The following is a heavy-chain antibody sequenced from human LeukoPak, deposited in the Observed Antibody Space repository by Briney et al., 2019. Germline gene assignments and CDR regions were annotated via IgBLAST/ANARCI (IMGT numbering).Heavy chain of an antibody. J-gene: IGHJ4*02. Sequence: SETLSLTCTVSGGPISSYYWSWIRQPPGKGLEWIGYIYYSGSTNYNPSLKSRVTISVDTSKNQFSLKLSSVTAADTAVYYCARGSNSGSYSYYFDYWGQGTLVTVSS. CDR3: ARGSNSGSYSYYFDY. CDR2: IYYSGST. V-gene: IGHV4-59*01. D-gene: IGHD1-26*01. CDR1: GGPISSYY.